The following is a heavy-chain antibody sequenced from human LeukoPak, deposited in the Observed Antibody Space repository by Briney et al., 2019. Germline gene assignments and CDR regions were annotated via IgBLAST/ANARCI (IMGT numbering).Heavy chain of an antibody. CDR3: ARDDYGDKGNYYYYYGMDV. CDR1: GGSISSYY. J-gene: IGHJ6*02. CDR2: ISYSGSP. Sequence: SETLSLTCTVSGGSISSYYWSWIRQPPGKGLEWIGYISYSGSPNYNPSPKSRVTISVDTAKNQLSLTVSSVTAADTAVYYCARDDYGDKGNYYYYYGMDVWGQGTTVTVSS. V-gene: IGHV4-59*01. D-gene: IGHD4-23*01.